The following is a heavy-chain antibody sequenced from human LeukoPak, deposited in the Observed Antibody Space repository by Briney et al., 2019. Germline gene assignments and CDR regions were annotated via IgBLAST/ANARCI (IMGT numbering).Heavy chain of an antibody. CDR2: IKQDGSEK. D-gene: IGHD3-22*01. CDR3: ARGDYYDSSGFYTDAFDI. J-gene: IGHJ3*02. CDR1: GFTLSRYW. Sequence: PGGSLRLSCAASGFTLSRYWMSWVRQAPGKGLEWVGNIKQDGSEKFYVDSVKGRFTISRDNAKKSLYLQMNSLRADDTAVYFCARGDYYDSSGFYTDAFDIWGQGTMVTVSS. V-gene: IGHV3-7*01.